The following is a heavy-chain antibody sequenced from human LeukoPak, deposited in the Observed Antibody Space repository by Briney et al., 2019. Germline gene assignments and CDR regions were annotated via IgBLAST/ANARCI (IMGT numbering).Heavy chain of an antibody. CDR3: TRGPRPLRYCSGGSCPSYYSGMDV. V-gene: IGHV3-30*04. Sequence: GGSLRLSCAASGFTFSDYAMHWVRLTPGKGLEWVAVISFDGNNKYYADSVKGQFTISRDNSKNTLYLQMNSLRVEDTAVYSCTRGPRPLRYCSGGSCPSYYSGMDVWGQGTTVTVSS. J-gene: IGHJ6*02. CDR1: GFTFSDYA. CDR2: ISFDGNNK. D-gene: IGHD2-15*01.